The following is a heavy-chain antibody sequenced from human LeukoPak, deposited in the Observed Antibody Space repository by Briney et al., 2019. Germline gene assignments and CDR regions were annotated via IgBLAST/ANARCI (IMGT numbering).Heavy chain of an antibody. J-gene: IGHJ4*02. V-gene: IGHV4-59*01. CDR2: IYYSGST. Sequence: SETLSLTCIVSGGSISSDYWSWIRQPPGKGLEWIGYIYYSGSTNYNPSLKSRVTISVDTSKNQFSLKLSSVTAADTAVYYCARSEYYYDSSAFDYWGQGTLVTVSS. D-gene: IGHD3-22*01. CDR3: ARSEYYYDSSAFDY. CDR1: GGSISSDY.